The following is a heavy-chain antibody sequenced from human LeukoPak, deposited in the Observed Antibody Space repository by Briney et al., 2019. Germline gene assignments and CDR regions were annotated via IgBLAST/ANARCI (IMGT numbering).Heavy chain of an antibody. CDR3: ARTDSSSWYVPY. CDR1: GYSFTNYY. CDR2: INPSDGST. J-gene: IGHJ4*02. Sequence: ASVKVSCKASGYSFTNYYMHWVRQAPGQGLEWMGIINPSDGSTSYAQKFQGRVTVIGDTSTSTVYMELSSLRSEDTAVYYCARTDSSSWYVPYWGQGTLVTVSS. D-gene: IGHD6-13*01. V-gene: IGHV1-46*01.